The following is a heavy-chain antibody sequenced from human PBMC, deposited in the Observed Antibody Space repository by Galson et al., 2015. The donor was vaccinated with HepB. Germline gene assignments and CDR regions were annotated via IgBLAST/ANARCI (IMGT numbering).Heavy chain of an antibody. CDR2: IIPLFGSA. J-gene: IGHJ5*02. V-gene: IGHV1-69*13. CDR3: ARQFDSSGYYAYYGSGTFSPFGP. Sequence: SVKVSCKASGVTFSSYAISWLRQAPGQGLEWMGGIIPLFGSASYAQKLQGRVTITADESTSTIYMELSSLRSEDTALYYCARQFDSSGYYAYYGSGTFSPFGPWGQGTLVTVSS. D-gene: IGHD3-22*01. CDR1: GVTFSSYA.